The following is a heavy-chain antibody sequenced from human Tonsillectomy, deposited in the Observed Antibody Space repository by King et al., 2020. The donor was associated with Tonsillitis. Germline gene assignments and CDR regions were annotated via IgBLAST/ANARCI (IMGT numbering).Heavy chain of an antibody. CDR3: ARDGWSV. Sequence: VQLVESGGGVVQPGRSLRLSCAASGFTFSSYGMHWVRQAPGKGLEWVAVIWYDGSNIYYADSVKGRFTISRDNSKNTLYLQMNSLRAEYTAVYYCARDGWSVWGKGPTVTVSS. J-gene: IGHJ6*04. CDR1: GFTFSSYG. V-gene: IGHV3-33*01. CDR2: IWYDGSNI. D-gene: IGHD2-2*03.